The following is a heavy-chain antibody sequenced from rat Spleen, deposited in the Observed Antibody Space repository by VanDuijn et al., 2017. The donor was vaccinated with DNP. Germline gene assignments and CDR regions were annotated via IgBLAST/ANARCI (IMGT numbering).Heavy chain of an antibody. CDR1: GFSLTNYN. D-gene: IGHD1-11*01. V-gene: IGHV2-32*01. CDR3: ARDRTTEGIVPLDY. CDR2: IWGDGGT. Sequence: QVQLTESGPGLVQPSQTLSLTCTVTGFSLTNYNVHWVRQPPGKGLEWRGIIWGDGGTAYNSALKSRLSISRDTSKSQVFLKMSSLKTEDTATYYCARDRTTEGIVPLDYWGQGVMVTVSS. J-gene: IGHJ2*01.